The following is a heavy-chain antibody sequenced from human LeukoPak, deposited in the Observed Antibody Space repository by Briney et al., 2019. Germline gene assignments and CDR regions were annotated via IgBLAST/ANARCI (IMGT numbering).Heavy chain of an antibody. D-gene: IGHD3-16*01. V-gene: IGHV3-30*02. CDR1: GFTSSSYG. J-gene: IGHJ1*01. Sequence: GGSLRLSCAASGFTSSSYGMHWVRQAPGKGLEWVAFIRYDGSNKYYADSVKGRFTISRDNSKNTLCLQMNSLRAEDTAVYYCAKSPVMGPRYFQHWGQGTLVTVSS. CDR2: IRYDGSNK. CDR3: AKSPVMGPRYFQH.